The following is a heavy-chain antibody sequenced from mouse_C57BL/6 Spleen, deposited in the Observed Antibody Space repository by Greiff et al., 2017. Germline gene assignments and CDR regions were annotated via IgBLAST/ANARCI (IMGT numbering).Heavy chain of an antibody. J-gene: IGHJ2*01. CDR1: GYTFTSYW. CDR3: ARWGYGTSGDY. V-gene: IGHV1-64*01. D-gene: IGHD1-1*02. CDR2: IHPNSGST. Sequence: VQLQQPGAELVKPGASVKLSCKASGYTFTSYWMHWVKQRPGQGLEWIGMIHPNSGSTNYNEKFKSKATLTVDKSSSTAYMQLSSLTSEDSAVYYCARWGYGTSGDYWGQGTTLTVSS.